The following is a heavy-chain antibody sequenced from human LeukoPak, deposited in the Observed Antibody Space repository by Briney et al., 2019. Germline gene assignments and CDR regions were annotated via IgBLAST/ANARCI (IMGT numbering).Heavy chain of an antibody. D-gene: IGHD2-21*02. CDR2: IKHDGSEK. CDR1: GFTFDDYW. V-gene: IGHV3-7*01. J-gene: IGHJ4*02. Sequence: GGSLRLSCAASGFTFDDYWMSWVRQAPGKGLEWVANIKHDGSEKYYVDSVKGRFTISRDNAKNSLYLQVNSLRAEDTAVYYCATSCSGRGGDCYFGWGQGTLVTVSS. CDR3: ATSCSGRGGDCYFG.